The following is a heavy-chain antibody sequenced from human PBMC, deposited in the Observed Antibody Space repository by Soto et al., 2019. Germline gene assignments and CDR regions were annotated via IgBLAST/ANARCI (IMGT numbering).Heavy chain of an antibody. CDR1: GFTFTTYA. J-gene: IGHJ6*02. CDR2: ISDSGVNT. Sequence: EVQLLESGGGLVQPGGSLRLSCAASGFTFTTYAMIWVRQAPGKGLDGISSISDSGVNTYYADSVKGRFTISRDNPKNMLYLQMNSLRAGDTAVYYCAKVMSVTLSYWYGMDVWGQGTTVTVSS. V-gene: IGHV3-23*01. CDR3: AKVMSVTLSYWYGMDV. D-gene: IGHD2-21*02.